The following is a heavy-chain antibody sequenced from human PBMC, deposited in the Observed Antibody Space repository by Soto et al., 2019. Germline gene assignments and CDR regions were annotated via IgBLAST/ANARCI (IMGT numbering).Heavy chain of an antibody. D-gene: IGHD6-13*01. CDR1: ENTFSTYS. CDR2: INPTTTTT. CDR3: ARDLYSTSWYVRAFDM. V-gene: IGHV1-46*03. J-gene: IGHJ3*02. Sequence: QVHLVQSGAEVKKPGTSVKVSCKASENTFSTYSLHWVRQAPGQGLEWMGVINPTTTTTTDAQKFQGRVTMTRDTSTSTVFLELSSLRSGDTAVYYCARDLYSTSWYVRAFDMWGQETMVTVSS.